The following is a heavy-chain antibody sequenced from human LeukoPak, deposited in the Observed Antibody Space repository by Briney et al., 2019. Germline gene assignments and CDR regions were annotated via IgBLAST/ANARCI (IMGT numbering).Heavy chain of an antibody. J-gene: IGHJ5*02. CDR2: IIPILGIA. CDR3: ARESVPAAIFTAYWFDP. CDR1: GGTFSSYT. D-gene: IGHD2-2*01. Sequence: SVKVSCKASGGTFSSYTISWVRQAPGQGLEWMGRIIPILGIASYAQKFQGRVTITADKSTSTAYMELSSLRSEDTAVYYCARESVPAAIFTAYWFDPWGQGTLATVSS. V-gene: IGHV1-69*04.